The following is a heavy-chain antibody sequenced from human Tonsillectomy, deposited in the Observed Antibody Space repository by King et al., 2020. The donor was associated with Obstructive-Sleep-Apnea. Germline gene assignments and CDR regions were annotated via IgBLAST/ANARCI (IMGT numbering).Heavy chain of an antibody. D-gene: IGHD2-15*01. CDR2: LQSKTDGGTT. J-gene: IGHJ4*02. CDR1: GFTLSHAW. V-gene: IGHV3-15*01. CDR3: ATDGGSH. Sequence: VQLVESGGGLVKPGGSLRLSCAASGFTLSHAWMSWVRQAPGKGLEWVGLLQSKTDGGTTVYAAPVNGRFAISRDDSKNTLYLQMNRLQTEDTAVYYCATDGGSHWGPGTLVTVSS.